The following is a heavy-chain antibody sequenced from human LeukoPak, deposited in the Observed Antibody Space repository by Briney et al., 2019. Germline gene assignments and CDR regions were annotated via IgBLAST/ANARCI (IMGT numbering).Heavy chain of an antibody. Sequence: GESLKISCKGSGYSFTNYWIGWVRQMPGKGLEWMGIISPADSDTRYSPSFQGQVTISADKSISTAYLQWSSLKASDTAMYYCARQHSSVGDYWGQGTLVTVSS. CDR3: ARQHSSVGDY. J-gene: IGHJ4*02. D-gene: IGHD6-19*01. CDR1: GYSFTNYW. V-gene: IGHV5-51*01. CDR2: ISPADSDT.